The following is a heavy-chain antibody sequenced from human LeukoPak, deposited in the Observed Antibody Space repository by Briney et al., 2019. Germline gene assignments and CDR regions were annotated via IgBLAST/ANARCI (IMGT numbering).Heavy chain of an antibody. D-gene: IGHD3-22*01. V-gene: IGHV4-59*01. CDR3: ARDRYYYDSSGTRWFDP. J-gene: IGHJ5*02. CDR1: GGSISSSY. Sequence: SETLSLTCTVSGGSISSSYWSWIRQPPGKGLEWIGYIYYSGNTNYNPSLKSRVTISVDTSKNQFSLKLSSVTAADTAVYYCARDRYYYDSSGTRWFDPWGQGTPVTVSS. CDR2: IYYSGNT.